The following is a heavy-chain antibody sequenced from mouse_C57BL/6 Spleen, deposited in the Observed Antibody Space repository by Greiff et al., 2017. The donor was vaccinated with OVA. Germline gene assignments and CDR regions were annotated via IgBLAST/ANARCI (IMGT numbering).Heavy chain of an antibody. CDR1: GYTFTSYW. CDR3: ARSTGPLHFDY. V-gene: IGHV1-55*01. D-gene: IGHD4-1*01. J-gene: IGHJ2*01. Sequence: QVQLQQPGAELVKPGASVKMSCKASGYTFTSYWITWVKQRPGQGLEWIGDIYPGSGSTNYNEKFKSKATLTVATSSSTAYMQLSSLTSEDSAVYYCARSTGPLHFDYWGQGTTLTVSS. CDR2: IYPGSGST.